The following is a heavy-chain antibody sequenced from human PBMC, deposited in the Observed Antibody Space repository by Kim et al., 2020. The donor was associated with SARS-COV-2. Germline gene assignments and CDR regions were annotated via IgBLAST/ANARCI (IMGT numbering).Heavy chain of an antibody. Sequence: GGSLRLSCAASGFTFSSYWMSWVRQAPGKGLEWVANIKQDGSEKYYVDSVKGRFTISRDNAKNSLYLQMNSLRAEDTAVYYCARDLNIQAAAYAFDIWGQGTMVTVSS. CDR1: GFTFSSYW. D-gene: IGHD6-13*01. V-gene: IGHV3-7*01. CDR3: ARDLNIQAAAYAFDI. J-gene: IGHJ3*02. CDR2: IKQDGSEK.